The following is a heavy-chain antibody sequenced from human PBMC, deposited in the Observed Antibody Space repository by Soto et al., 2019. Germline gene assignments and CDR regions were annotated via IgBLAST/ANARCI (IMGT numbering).Heavy chain of an antibody. Sequence: EVQLVESGGGLVQPGGSLRLSCAASGFTFSNYWMYWVRQAPGKGLGWVSRVNNDGTDTTHADSVKGRFTISRGNAENTLYLQMNSLIAEDTAVYYCARGGLQHALDVWGQGSTVTVSS. CDR2: VNNDGTDT. D-gene: IGHD6-13*01. V-gene: IGHV3-74*03. CDR3: ARGGLQHALDV. J-gene: IGHJ6*02. CDR1: GFTFSNYW.